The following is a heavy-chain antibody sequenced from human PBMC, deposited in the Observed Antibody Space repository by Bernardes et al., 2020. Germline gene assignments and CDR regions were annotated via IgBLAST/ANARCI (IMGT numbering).Heavy chain of an antibody. CDR2: ISSSSSTI. Sequence: VRSLRRSCAASGFTFSSYGMHWVRQAPGQGLEWVSYISSSSSTIYYADSVKGRFTISRDNAKNSLYLQMNSLRAEDTAVFYCAREGRGSYPALDYWGQGTLVTVSS. CDR1: GFTFSSYG. J-gene: IGHJ4*02. D-gene: IGHD1-26*01. V-gene: IGHV3-48*01. CDR3: AREGRGSYPALDY.